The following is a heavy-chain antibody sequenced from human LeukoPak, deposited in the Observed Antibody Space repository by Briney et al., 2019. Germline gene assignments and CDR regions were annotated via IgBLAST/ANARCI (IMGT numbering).Heavy chain of an antibody. CDR2: INPNSGGT. J-gene: IGHJ3*02. CDR3: ARGRGVWLVTDAFDI. D-gene: IGHD3-9*01. V-gene: IGHV1-2*02. CDR1: GYTFTGYY. Sequence: ASVKVSCKASGYTFTGYYMHWVRQAPGQGLEWMGWINPNSGGTNYAQKFQGRVTMTRDTSISTAYMELSRLRSDDTAVYYCARGRGVWLVTDAFDIWGQGTMVTVSS.